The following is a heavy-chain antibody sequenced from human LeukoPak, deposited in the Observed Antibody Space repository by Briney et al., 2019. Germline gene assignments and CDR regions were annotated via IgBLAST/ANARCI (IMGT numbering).Heavy chain of an antibody. CDR3: ARVTWGGGYFDY. J-gene: IGHJ4*02. CDR2: ISAYNGNT. Sequence: ASVKVSCKASGYTFISYGISWVRQAPGQGLEWMGWISAYNGNTNYAQKLQGRVTMTTDTSTSTAYMELRSLRSDDTAVYYCARVTWGGGYFDYWGQGTLVTVSS. V-gene: IGHV1-18*01. CDR1: GYTFISYG. D-gene: IGHD2-15*01.